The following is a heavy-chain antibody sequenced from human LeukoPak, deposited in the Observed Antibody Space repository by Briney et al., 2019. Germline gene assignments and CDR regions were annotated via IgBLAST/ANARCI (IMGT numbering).Heavy chain of an antibody. V-gene: IGHV4-34*01. CDR3: ARDSGDSSGYSFDY. J-gene: IGHJ4*02. Sequence: SETLSLTCAVYGGSFSGYYWSWIRQPPGKGLEWIGEINHSGSTNYNPSLKSRVTISVDKSKNQFSLKLSSVTAADTAVYYCARDSGDSSGYSFDYWGQGTLVTVSS. CDR2: INHSGST. D-gene: IGHD3-22*01. CDR1: GGSFSGYY.